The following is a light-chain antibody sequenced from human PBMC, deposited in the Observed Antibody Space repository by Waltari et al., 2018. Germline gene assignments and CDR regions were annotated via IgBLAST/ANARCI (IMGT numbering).Light chain of an antibody. CDR2: DDN. J-gene: IGLJ3*02. CDR1: SGSLANHF. V-gene: IGLV6-57*04. Sequence: NFMLIQPHSVSESPGKTVTISCTRSSGSLANHFLPWSQQRPGSAPITVIYDDNQRPSGVPDRFSGSIDSSSNSASLTISGLKTEDEADYYCQSYDTSTHWVFGGGTKLTVL. CDR3: QSYDTSTHWV.